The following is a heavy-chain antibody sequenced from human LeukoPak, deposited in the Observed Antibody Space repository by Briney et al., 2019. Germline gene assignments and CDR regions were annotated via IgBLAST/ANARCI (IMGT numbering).Heavy chain of an antibody. CDR2: MNPNSGNT. D-gene: IGHD6-19*01. V-gene: IGHV1-8*01. Sequence: ASVNVSCKASGYTFTSCDINWVRQATGQGLEWIGWMNPNSGNTGYGQSFQGRVTMTRDNSISTAYMELSNLRSEDTAIYYCTRGSSGRRDYWGQGTLVTVSS. J-gene: IGHJ4*02. CDR1: GYTFTSCD. CDR3: TRGSSGRRDY.